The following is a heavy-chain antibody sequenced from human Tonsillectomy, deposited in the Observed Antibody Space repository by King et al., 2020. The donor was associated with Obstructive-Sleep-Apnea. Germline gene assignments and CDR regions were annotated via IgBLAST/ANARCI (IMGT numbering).Heavy chain of an antibody. J-gene: IGHJ1*01. CDR1: GFTFRSYA. D-gene: IGHD1/OR15-1a*01. Sequence: VQLVQSGGGEVQPGRSLRLSCEGSGFTFRSYALHWVRQAPGKGLEWVGVISHDGTKKYYADSVKVRFTISRDKSRNTVSLQMINMRGEDTAVYYCERDTYSVSGTGGDDYFQHWGQGTLVIVSS. CDR3: ERDTYSVSGTGGDDYFQH. CDR2: ISHDGTKK. V-gene: IGHV3-30*04.